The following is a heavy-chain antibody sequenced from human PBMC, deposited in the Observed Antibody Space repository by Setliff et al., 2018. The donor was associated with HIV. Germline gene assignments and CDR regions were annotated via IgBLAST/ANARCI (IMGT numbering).Heavy chain of an antibody. CDR2: IVPIFGTP. CDR1: GYSFTSYF. Sequence: SVKVSWKASGYSFTSYFMHWVRQAPGQGLEWMGQIVPIFGTPSYAQKFQGRVTITADESTSTVYMELSSLRSEDTAVYYCATNPEMATINYYYYYMDVWGKGTTVTVSS. CDR3: ATNPEMATINYYYYYMDV. J-gene: IGHJ6*03. D-gene: IGHD5-12*01. V-gene: IGHV1-69*13.